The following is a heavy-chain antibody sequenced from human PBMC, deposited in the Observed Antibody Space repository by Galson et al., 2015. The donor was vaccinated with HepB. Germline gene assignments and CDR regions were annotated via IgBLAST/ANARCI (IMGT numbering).Heavy chain of an antibody. CDR2: ISSYNGNT. J-gene: IGHJ5*02. CDR1: GYSFTSYG. V-gene: IGHV1-18*01. Sequence: SVKVSCKASGYSFTSYGFSWVRQAPGQGLEWMGWISSYNGNTNYAQKFQGRVTMTTDTSTSTAYMQLRSLRSDDTAVYYCARDRRLNMIIGVPFWFDPWGQGTLVTVSS. CDR3: ARDRRLNMIIGVPFWFDP. D-gene: IGHD3-22*01.